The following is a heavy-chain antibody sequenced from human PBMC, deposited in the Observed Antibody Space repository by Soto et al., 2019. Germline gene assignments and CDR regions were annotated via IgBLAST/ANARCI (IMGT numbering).Heavy chain of an antibody. CDR1: GYTFTSYG. CDR2: ISPYNGNT. V-gene: IGHV1-18*01. J-gene: IGHJ6*01. D-gene: IGHD2-21*01. Sequence: QVQLVQSGAEVKKPGASVKVSCKASGYTFTSYGITWVRQAPGQGVEWMGWISPYNGNTNYAQKLQGRVTMTTDTSTSTAYRKLRSLRSVDTAVYYCALLSGSLWPDVWGQGTTVIVCS. CDR3: ALLSGSLWPDV.